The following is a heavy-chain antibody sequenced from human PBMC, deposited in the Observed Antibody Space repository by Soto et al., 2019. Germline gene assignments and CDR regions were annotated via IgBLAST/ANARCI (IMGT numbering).Heavy chain of an antibody. D-gene: IGHD5-12*01. Sequence: SLRLSCAASGLTFSSYWMHWVRQAPGKGLVVVSRINSDGSSTSYADSVKGRFTISRDNAKNTLYLQMNSLRAEDTAVYYCARDGLYSGYEFPYYYYGMDVWGQGTTVTVSS. CDR1: GLTFSSYW. V-gene: IGHV3-74*01. J-gene: IGHJ6*02. CDR2: INSDGSST. CDR3: ARDGLYSGYEFPYYYYGMDV.